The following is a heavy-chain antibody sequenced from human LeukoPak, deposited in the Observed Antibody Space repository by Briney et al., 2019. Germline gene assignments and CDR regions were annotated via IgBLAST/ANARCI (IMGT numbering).Heavy chain of an antibody. Sequence: GGSLRLSCAASGFTFSSYAMSWVRQAPGKGLEWVSAISGSGGSTYYADSVKGRFTISRDNSKNTLCLQMNSLRAEDTAVYYCARRPYYYDSSGLLVYFDYWGQGTLVTVSS. CDR1: GFTFSSYA. D-gene: IGHD3-22*01. CDR3: ARRPYYYDSSGLLVYFDY. J-gene: IGHJ4*02. CDR2: ISGSGGST. V-gene: IGHV3-23*01.